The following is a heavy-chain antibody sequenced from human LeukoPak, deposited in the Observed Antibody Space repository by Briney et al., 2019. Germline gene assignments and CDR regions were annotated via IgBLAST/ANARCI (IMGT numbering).Heavy chain of an antibody. CDR3: AKDAEVSSGRPYYFDY. J-gene: IGHJ4*02. CDR1: GFTFSGYS. V-gene: IGHV3-74*01. D-gene: IGHD6-19*01. Sequence: GGSLRLSCAASGFTFSGYSMNWVRQAPGKGLVWVSRINSDGSTTTYADSVRGRFTISRDNAKHTLYLQMNSLRAEDTAVYYCAKDAEVSSGRPYYFDYWGQGTLVTVSS. CDR2: INSDGSTT.